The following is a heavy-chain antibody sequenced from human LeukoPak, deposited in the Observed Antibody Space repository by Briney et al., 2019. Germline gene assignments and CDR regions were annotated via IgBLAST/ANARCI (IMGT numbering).Heavy chain of an antibody. CDR2: INPNSGGT. Sequence: GASVKVSCKASGYTFTGYYMHWVRQAPGQGLEWMGWINPNSGGTDYAQKFQGRVTMTRDTSISTAYMELSRLRSDDTAVYYCARGRVRGYDSDFDYWGQGTLVTVSS. J-gene: IGHJ4*02. CDR1: GYTFTGYY. V-gene: IGHV1-2*02. CDR3: ARGRVRGYDSDFDY. D-gene: IGHD5-12*01.